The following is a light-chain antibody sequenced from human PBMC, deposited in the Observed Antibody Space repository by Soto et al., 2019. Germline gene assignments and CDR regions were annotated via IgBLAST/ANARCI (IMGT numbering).Light chain of an antibody. CDR2: DAS. Sequence: DIQMTQSPSTRSSSLGDRVIITWRASQSISRWVAWYQQKPGKVPNLLIYDASNLESGVPLRFSGSGSGTEFTLTISSMKPDDFATYYCQQYQSSWTFGQGTKVDIK. J-gene: IGKJ1*01. V-gene: IGKV1-5*01. CDR3: QQYQSSWT. CDR1: QSISRW.